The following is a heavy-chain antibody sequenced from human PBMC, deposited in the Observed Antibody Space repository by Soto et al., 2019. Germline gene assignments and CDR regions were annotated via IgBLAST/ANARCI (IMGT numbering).Heavy chain of an antibody. D-gene: IGHD3-3*01. CDR1: GGTFSSYA. Sequence: SVKVSCKASGGTFSSYAISWVRQAPGQGLEWMGGIIPIFGTANYAQKFQGRVTITADKSTSTAYMELSSLRSEDTAVYYCARGGLRLGRNNWFDPWGQGTLVTVSS. CDR2: IIPIFGTA. V-gene: IGHV1-69*06. CDR3: ARGGLRLGRNNWFDP. J-gene: IGHJ5*02.